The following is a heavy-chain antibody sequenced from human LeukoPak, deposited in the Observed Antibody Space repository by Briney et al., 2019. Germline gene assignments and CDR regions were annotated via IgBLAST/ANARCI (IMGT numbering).Heavy chain of an antibody. J-gene: IGHJ6*03. CDR3: AKVPFDWISSTNYYYYMDV. CDR2: ISGTSGST. D-gene: IGHD3-9*01. Sequence: TGGSLRLSCADSGFTFSSYAMSWVRQAPGKGLEWVSSISGTSGSTFYADSVQGRFTISRDNSKNTLSLQMNSLRAEDTAVYYCAKVPFDWISSTNYYYYMDVWGKGTTVTVSS. V-gene: IGHV3-23*01. CDR1: GFTFSSYA.